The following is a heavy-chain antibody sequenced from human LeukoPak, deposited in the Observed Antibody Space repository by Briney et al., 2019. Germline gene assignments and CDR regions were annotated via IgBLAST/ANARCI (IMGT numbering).Heavy chain of an antibody. CDR3: ARYGKRVSFGY. CDR2: INHSGST. J-gene: IGHJ4*02. D-gene: IGHD3-10*01. V-gene: IGHV4-34*01. CDR1: GGSFSGYY. Sequence: KSSETLSLTCAVYGGSFSGYYWSWIRQPPGKGLEWIGEINHSGSTNYNPSLKSRVTISVDTSKNQFSLKLSSVTAADTAVYYCARYGKRVSFGYWGQGTLVTVSS.